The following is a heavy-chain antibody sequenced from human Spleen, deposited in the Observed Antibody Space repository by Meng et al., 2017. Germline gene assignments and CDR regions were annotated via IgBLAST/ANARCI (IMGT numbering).Heavy chain of an antibody. J-gene: IGHJ4*02. D-gene: IGHD2-15*01. Sequence: QVNRVQSGSEGKKPGASVKVSCKDLGYTFSSYGSSWVRQAPGQGLEWMGWISVYNRNTNHAQRFQGRVTMTTDTSTSTAYMELRTLRSDDTAVYYCARDRGGLPDYWGQGTLVTVSS. CDR1: GYTFSSYG. CDR2: ISVYNRNT. V-gene: IGHV1-18*01. CDR3: ARDRGGLPDY.